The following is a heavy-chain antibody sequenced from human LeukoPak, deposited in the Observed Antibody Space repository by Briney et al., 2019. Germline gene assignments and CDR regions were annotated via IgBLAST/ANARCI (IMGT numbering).Heavy chain of an antibody. CDR3: AGDGGPIWVSETQCDYFDY. Sequence: GRSLRLSCAASGFTFSSYAMHWVRQAPGKGLEWVAVISYDGSNKYYADSVKGRFTISRDNSKNTLYLQMNSLRAEDTAVYYCAGDGGPIWVSETQCDYFDYWGQGTLVTVSS. D-gene: IGHD1-14*01. CDR1: GFTFSSYA. CDR2: ISYDGSNK. V-gene: IGHV3-30-3*01. J-gene: IGHJ4*02.